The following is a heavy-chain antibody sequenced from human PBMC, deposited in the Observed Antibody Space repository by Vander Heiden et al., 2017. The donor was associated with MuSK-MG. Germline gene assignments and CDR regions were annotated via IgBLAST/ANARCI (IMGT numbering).Heavy chain of an antibody. CDR2: INPNSGGT. V-gene: IGHV1-2*04. Sequence: QVQLVQSGAEVKKPGASVKVSCKASGYTFTGYYMHGVRQAPGQGLEWMGWINPNSGGTNYAQKFQGWVTMTRDTSISTAYMELSRLRSDDTAVYYCARGYDGSGSYYTFDYWGQGTLVTVSS. J-gene: IGHJ4*02. CDR1: GYTFTGYY. CDR3: ARGYDGSGSYYTFDY. D-gene: IGHD3-10*01.